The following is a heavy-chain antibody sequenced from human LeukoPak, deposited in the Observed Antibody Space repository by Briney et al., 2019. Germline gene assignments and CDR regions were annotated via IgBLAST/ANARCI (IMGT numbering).Heavy chain of an antibody. CDR3: ATHYYDSSGYYGMRGFQH. CDR2: INPSGGST. CDR1: GYTFTSYY. V-gene: IGHV1-46*01. J-gene: IGHJ1*01. D-gene: IGHD3-22*01. Sequence: ASVKVSCKASGYTFTSYYMHWVRQAPGQGLEWMGIINPSGGSTSYTQKFQGRVTMTRDMSTSTVYMELSSLRSEDTAVYYCATHYYDSSGYYGMRGFQHWGQGTLVTVSS.